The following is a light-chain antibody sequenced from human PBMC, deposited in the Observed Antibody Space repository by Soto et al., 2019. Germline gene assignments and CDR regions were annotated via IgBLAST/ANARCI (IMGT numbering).Light chain of an antibody. CDR1: QSITSL. Sequence: DLQMTQSPSTLSASVGDRVTITCRASQSITSLLAWYQQKPGEAPKLLIYKTSTLESGVPSRFSRSGSGTEFTLTINNLQPDDFASYYGQHYNPYFPFGGGTKVEIK. V-gene: IGKV1-5*03. CDR3: QHYNPYFP. CDR2: KTS. J-gene: IGKJ4*01.